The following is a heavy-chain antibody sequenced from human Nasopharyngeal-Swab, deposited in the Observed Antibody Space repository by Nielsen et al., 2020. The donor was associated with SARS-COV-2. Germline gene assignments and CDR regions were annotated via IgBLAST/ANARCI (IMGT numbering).Heavy chain of an antibody. CDR1: GFIFSNYW. CDR2: IKQDGSEK. V-gene: IGHV3-7*01. D-gene: IGHD1-1*01. J-gene: IGHJ4*02. Sequence: GESLKISCAASGFIFSNYWMSWVRQAPGKGLEWVANIKQDGSEKYYVDSVKGRFTISRDNAKNSLYLQMNSLRVDDTAVYYCVRETERQGKYYFDYWGQGILATVSS. CDR3: VRETERQGKYYFDY.